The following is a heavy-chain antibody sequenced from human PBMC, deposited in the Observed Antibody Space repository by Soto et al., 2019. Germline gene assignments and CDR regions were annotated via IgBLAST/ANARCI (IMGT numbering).Heavy chain of an antibody. CDR1: GFTFSTYG. CDR3: TTDLRWEFNFDY. CDR2: IWYDGSSK. V-gene: IGHV3-33*03. Sequence: GGSLRLSCAASGFTFSTYGMHWVRQAPGKGLEWVAVIWYDGSSKYYGDFVKGRFTISRDNSKNTLYLQMNSLRPEDTAVYYCTTDLRWEFNFDYWGQGTLVTVSS. D-gene: IGHD1-26*01. J-gene: IGHJ4*02.